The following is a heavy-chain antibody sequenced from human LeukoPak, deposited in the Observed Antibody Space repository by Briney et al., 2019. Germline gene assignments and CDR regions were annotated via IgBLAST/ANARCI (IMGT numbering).Heavy chain of an antibody. CDR1: GGSFSGYY. Sequence: SETLSLTCAVYGGSFSGYYWSWIRQPPGKGLEWIGEINHTGTTYYNPSLKSRVTMSADTSKNQFSLKLSSVTAADTAVYYCASRSAYYTLFDYWGQGTLVTVSS. J-gene: IGHJ4*02. CDR2: INHTGTT. CDR3: ASRSAYYTLFDY. V-gene: IGHV4-34*01. D-gene: IGHD3-3*01.